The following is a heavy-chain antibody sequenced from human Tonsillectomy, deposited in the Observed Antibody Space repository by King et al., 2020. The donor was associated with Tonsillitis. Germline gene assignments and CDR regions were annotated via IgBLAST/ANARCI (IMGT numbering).Heavy chain of an antibody. CDR1: GYTFTNYY. V-gene: IGHV1-46*03. D-gene: IGHD1-26*01. CDR2: INPGGGTT. J-gene: IGHJ3*02. CDR3: ARDQITGRGAFDI. Sequence: VQLVESGAEVKKPGASVKVSCTASGYTFTNYYLHWVRQAPGQGLEWMGIINPGGGTTISAQKFQGRVTMTRDTSTSTVYMELSSLRSDDTAVYYCARDQITGRGAFDIGGQGTTVTVSS.